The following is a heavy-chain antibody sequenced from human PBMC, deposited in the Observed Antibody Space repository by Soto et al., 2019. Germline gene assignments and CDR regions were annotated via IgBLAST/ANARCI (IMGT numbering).Heavy chain of an antibody. J-gene: IGHJ4*02. CDR2: IVHHGGRK. Sequence: QVQLVESGGGVVQPGTSLRLSCAASGFLFSRFGMHWVRQAPGKGLEWVAVIVHHGGRKDYADSVRGRFNISRDNSRNTLCLEMSILRVEDTAIYYCARDDEYDDNGLDYWGQGTLVTVSS. CDR1: GFLFSRFG. CDR3: ARDDEYDDNGLDY. V-gene: IGHV3-33*01. D-gene: IGHD1-1*01.